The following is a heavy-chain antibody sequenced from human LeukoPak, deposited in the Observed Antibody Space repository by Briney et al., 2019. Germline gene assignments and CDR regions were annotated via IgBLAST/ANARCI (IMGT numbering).Heavy chain of an antibody. D-gene: IGHD2-2*01. Sequence: GGSLRLSCAASGFTVSSNYMSWVRQAPGKGLEWVSVIYSGGSTYYADSVKGRFTISRDNSKNTLYLQMNSLRAEDTAVYYCATQSTTYCSGTSCYYYYYGMDVWGKGTTVTVSS. V-gene: IGHV3-53*01. CDR2: IYSGGST. CDR1: GFTVSSNY. J-gene: IGHJ6*04. CDR3: ATQSTTYCSGTSCYYYYYGMDV.